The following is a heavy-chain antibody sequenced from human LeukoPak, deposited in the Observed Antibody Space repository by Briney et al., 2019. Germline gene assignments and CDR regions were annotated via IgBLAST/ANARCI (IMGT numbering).Heavy chain of an antibody. CDR1: GGSIRSSNSF. Sequence: SETLSLTCSVSGGSIRSSNSFWGWIRQPPGERLEWIATIYYNGNTYYNPSLQSRVTISVDTSTNQFSLKLNSVIAADTAVYYCARATAAPSSCFFDHWGQGTLVTVSS. V-gene: IGHV4-39*07. CDR3: ARATAAPSSCFFDH. CDR2: IYYNGNT. D-gene: IGHD6-25*01. J-gene: IGHJ4*02.